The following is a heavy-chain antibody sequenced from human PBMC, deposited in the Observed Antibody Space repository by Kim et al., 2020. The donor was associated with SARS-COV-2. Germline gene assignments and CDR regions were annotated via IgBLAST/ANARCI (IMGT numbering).Heavy chain of an antibody. D-gene: IGHD3-10*01. J-gene: IGHJ4*02. CDR3: ASGGPIGEFLNYFDY. CDR1: GGSISSGGYS. Sequence: SETLSLTCAVSGGSISSGGYSWSWIRQPPGKGLEWIGYIYHSGSTYYNPSLKSRVTISVDRSKNQFSLKLSSVTAADTAVYYCASGGPIGEFLNYFDYWGQGTLVTVSS. V-gene: IGHV4-30-2*01. CDR2: IYHSGST.